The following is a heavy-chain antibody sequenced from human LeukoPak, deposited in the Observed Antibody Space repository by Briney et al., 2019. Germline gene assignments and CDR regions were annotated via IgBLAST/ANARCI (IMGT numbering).Heavy chain of an antibody. V-gene: IGHV1-18*01. J-gene: IGHJ4*02. CDR3: ARASDISWPFEN. D-gene: IGHD6-13*01. CDR1: GYCFSNYG. CDR2: ISAKNGNT. Sequence: GASVKVSCKTSGYCFSNYGIVWVRQAPGQGLEWMGWISAKNGNTKNSQKVQGRVTMTTDSSTNIAYLDLRSLRSDDTAVYCARASDISWPFENWGQGTLVTVSS.